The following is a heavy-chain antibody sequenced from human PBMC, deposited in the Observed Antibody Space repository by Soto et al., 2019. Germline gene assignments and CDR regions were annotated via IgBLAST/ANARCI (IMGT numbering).Heavy chain of an antibody. CDR1: GFTFSSYA. Sequence: PGGSLRRSCAACGFTFSSYAMSWVRQAPGKGVEGVSAISGSGCSTYYAESVKGRFTISRDNSKKTLYLQMNSLRAEDKAVCYCAKVTYYYFWSGYCRAETDGLAVWGQVTTVPVS. CDR3: AKVTYYYFWSGYCRAETDGLAV. D-gene: IGHD3-3*01. J-gene: IGHJ6*01. V-gene: IGHV3-23*01. CDR2: ISGSGCST.